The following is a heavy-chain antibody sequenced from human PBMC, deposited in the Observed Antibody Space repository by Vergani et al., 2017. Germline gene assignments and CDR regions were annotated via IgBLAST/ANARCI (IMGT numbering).Heavy chain of an antibody. CDR2: ISSSSSYI. CDR3: ARDLSDFWSGYRENYYMDV. J-gene: IGHJ6*03. D-gene: IGHD3-3*01. V-gene: IGHV3-21*01. Sequence: EVQLVESGGGLVKPGGSLRLSCAASGFTFSSYSMNWVRQAPGKGLEWVSSISSSSSYIYYEDSVKGRFTISRDNAKNSLYLQMNSLRAEDTAVYYCARDLSDFWSGYRENYYMDVWGKGTTVTVSS. CDR1: GFTFSSYS.